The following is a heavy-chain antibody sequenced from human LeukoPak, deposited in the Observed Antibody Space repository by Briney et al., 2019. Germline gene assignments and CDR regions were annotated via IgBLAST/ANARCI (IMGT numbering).Heavy chain of an antibody. J-gene: IGHJ4*02. D-gene: IGHD5-12*01. CDR1: GFTFSIYA. CDR3: AKGYSGYDPFDS. Sequence: GGSLRLSCAASGFTFSIYAMSWVRQAPGKGLEWVSGASGSGGTYYADSVKGRFTISRDNSKNTLYLQMNSLRAGDTAVYYCAKGYSGYDPFDSWGQGTLVTVSS. CDR2: ASGSGGT. V-gene: IGHV3-23*01.